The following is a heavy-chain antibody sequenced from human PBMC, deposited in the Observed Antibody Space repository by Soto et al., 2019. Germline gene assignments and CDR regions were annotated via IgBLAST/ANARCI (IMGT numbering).Heavy chain of an antibody. J-gene: IGHJ5*02. CDR3: ARGGNWFGP. D-gene: IGHD3-10*01. CDR2: IDQGGGEK. CDR1: GFSFSTYW. Sequence: EVQLVESGGGLVQPGGSLRLSCAASGFSFSTYWMAWVRQAPGKGLEWGANIDQGGGEKYYVDSVRGRFTISRDNAKNPLYLQMNSLRAEDTAIYYCARGGNWFGPWGQGTLVSVSS. V-gene: IGHV3-7*05.